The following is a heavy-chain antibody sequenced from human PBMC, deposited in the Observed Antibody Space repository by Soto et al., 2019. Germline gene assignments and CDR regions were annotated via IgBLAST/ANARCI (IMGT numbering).Heavy chain of an antibody. CDR2: ITSSSTNT. V-gene: IGHV3-11*05. D-gene: IGHD7-27*01. CDR3: ARGAPWGVTFPFDI. CDR1: EFTFSDYY. Sequence: LVESGGGLVKPGASLRLSCLASEFTFSDYYMHWIRQAPGKGLEWISYITSSSTNTDYADSVKGRFTITRDNAKNSLFLQMNSLSVDDTAIYFCARGAPWGVTFPFDIWGQGTVVSVSS. J-gene: IGHJ3*02.